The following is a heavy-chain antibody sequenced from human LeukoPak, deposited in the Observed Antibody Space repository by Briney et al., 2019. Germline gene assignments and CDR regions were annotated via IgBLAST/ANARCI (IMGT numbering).Heavy chain of an antibody. CDR1: GFTFRDYG. Sequence: PGGSLPLFCVASGFTFRDYGMIWVRQAPGKGLEWVSRISFSGVNTYYADSVRGRFTISSDKSKNTLFLQMNSLRAEDTAVYYCATGSYDYAAYLDYWDQGTLVTVSS. CDR2: ISFSGVNT. V-gene: IGHV3-23*01. D-gene: IGHD4-17*01. CDR3: ATGSYDYAAYLDY. J-gene: IGHJ4*02.